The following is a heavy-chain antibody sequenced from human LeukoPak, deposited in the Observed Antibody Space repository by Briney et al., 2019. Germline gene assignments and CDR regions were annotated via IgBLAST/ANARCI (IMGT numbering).Heavy chain of an antibody. J-gene: IGHJ4*02. CDR2: ISSSSYI. CDR1: GFTFSSYS. Sequence: GGSLRLSCAASGFTFSSYSMNWVRQAPGKGLEWVSSISSSSYIYYADSVKGRFTISRDNAKNSLYLQMNSLRAEDTAVYYCATYDSSGYSFDYWGQGTLVTVSS. D-gene: IGHD3-22*01. CDR3: ATYDSSGYSFDY. V-gene: IGHV3-21*01.